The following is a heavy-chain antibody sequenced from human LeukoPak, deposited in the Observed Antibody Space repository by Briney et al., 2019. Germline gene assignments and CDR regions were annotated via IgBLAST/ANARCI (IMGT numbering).Heavy chain of an antibody. CDR2: IKEDGSEK. D-gene: IGHD2-2*02. CDR3: AREQLLYLAFDI. V-gene: IGHV3-7*01. CDR1: GFTFGGYG. J-gene: IGHJ3*02. Sequence: GGSLRLSCAASGFTFGGYGMHWVRQAPGKGLEWVANIKEDGSEKYYVDSVKGRFTISRDNAKNSLSLQMNSLRAEDTAVYYCAREQLLYLAFDIWGQGTMVTVSS.